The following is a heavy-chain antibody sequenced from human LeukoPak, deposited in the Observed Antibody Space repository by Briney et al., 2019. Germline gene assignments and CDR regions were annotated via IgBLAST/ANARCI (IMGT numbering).Heavy chain of an antibody. J-gene: IGHJ4*02. D-gene: IGHD2-2*01. CDR2: ISSSSSYI. V-gene: IGHV3-21*01. CDR3: ASEIVVVPAAPKSDY. Sequence: PGGSLRLSCAASGFTFSSYSMNWVRQAPGKGLEWFSSISSSSSYIYYADSVKGRFTISRDNAKNSLYLQMNSPRAEDTAVYYCASEIVVVPAAPKSDYWGQGTLVTVSS. CDR1: GFTFSSYS.